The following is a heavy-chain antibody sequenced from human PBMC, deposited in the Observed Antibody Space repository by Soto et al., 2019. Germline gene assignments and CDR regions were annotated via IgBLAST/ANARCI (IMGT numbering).Heavy chain of an antibody. D-gene: IGHD3-10*01. CDR2: IYYSGST. CDR3: ASKGSGSYASVDY. V-gene: IGHV4-61*01. CDR1: GGSVSSGSYY. Sequence: QVQLQESGPGLVKPSETLSLTCTVSGGSVSSGSYYWSWIRQPPGKGLEWIGYIYYSGSTNYNPSLKSRATISVDTSKNQFSLKLSSVTAADTAVYYCASKGSGSYASVDYWGQGTLVTVSS. J-gene: IGHJ4*02.